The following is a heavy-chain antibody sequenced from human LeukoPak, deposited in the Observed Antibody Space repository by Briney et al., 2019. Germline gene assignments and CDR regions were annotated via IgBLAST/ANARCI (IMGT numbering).Heavy chain of an antibody. CDR3: ARDLASPTASFDI. J-gene: IGHJ3*02. CDR1: GDSLVSGHY. CDR2: INHSGST. Sequence: SETLSLTCTVSGDSLVSGHYWGWIRQPPGKGLEWIGEINHSGSTNYNPSLKSRVTISVDTSKNQFSLKLISVTAADTAVYYCARDLASPTASFDIWGQGTMVTVSS. V-gene: IGHV4-38-2*02.